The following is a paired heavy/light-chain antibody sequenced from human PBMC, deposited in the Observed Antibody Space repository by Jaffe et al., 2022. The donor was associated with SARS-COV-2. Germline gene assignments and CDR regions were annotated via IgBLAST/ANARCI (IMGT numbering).Heavy chain of an antibody. CDR1: GFAFGAYG. CDR3: ARDVGTATTGQGYGMDV. D-gene: IGHD7-27*01. Sequence: QVQLVESGGGVVQPGKSLRLSCAASGFAFGAYGVHWVRQAPGKGLEWVALVSHDGSNKYYSDSVKGRFSISRDNSKNMVYLQMRSLRPEDTAVFHCARDVGTATTGQGYGMDVWGQGTTVTVSS. CDR2: VSHDGSNK. V-gene: IGHV3-30*03. J-gene: IGHJ6*02.
Light chain of an antibody. V-gene: IGKV1-39*01. CDR2: AAS. CDR3: QQSFSTPFT. Sequence: QMTQSPSSLSASVGDRVTFTCRASQYISTFLHWYQQRPGKAPRLLIYAASSLQSGVPSRFSGSGSGTDFTLTISSLQPEDSATYYCQQSFSTPFTFGPGTKVDV. CDR1: QYISTF. J-gene: IGKJ3*01.